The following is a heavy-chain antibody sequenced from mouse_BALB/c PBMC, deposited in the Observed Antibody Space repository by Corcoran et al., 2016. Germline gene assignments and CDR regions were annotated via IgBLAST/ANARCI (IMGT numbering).Heavy chain of an antibody. Sequence: EVQLQQSGPELVQPGASVKMSCKASGYTFTSYVMHWVKQKPGQGLEWIGYINPYNDVAKHNEKFKGKATLTSDKSSSTAYMELSSLTSEDSAVDYCARNYYGSTYVFAYWGQGTLVTVSA. CDR3: ARNYYGSTYVFAY. V-gene: IGHV1S136*01. D-gene: IGHD1-1*01. CDR1: GYTFTSYV. CDR2: INPYNDVA. J-gene: IGHJ3*01.